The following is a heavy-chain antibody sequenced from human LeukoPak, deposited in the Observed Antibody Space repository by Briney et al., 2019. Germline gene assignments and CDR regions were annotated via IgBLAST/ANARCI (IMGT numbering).Heavy chain of an antibody. Sequence: ASVKVSCKPSGHTFKSDGVTWVRQAPGEGLEWLGWINVRKGNTDYAQKFQDRLIMTTDTSASIAYMELRSLRFDDTAVYYCARGRLRVGIGKAYQWLVHPWGQGTLVTVSS. J-gene: IGHJ5*02. CDR2: INVRKGNT. D-gene: IGHD6-19*01. CDR3: ARGRLRVGIGKAYQWLVHP. V-gene: IGHV1-18*01. CDR1: GHTFKSDG.